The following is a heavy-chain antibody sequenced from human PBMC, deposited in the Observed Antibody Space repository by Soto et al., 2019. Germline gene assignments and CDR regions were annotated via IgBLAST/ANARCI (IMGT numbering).Heavy chain of an antibody. Sequence: PGGSLRLSCAASGFTFRSYWMHWVRQAPGKGLVWVSRINFDGSTTSYADSVKGRFTISRDNAKNTLYLQMDSLRAEDTAVYYCIRDQGVAATDHYDAFDIWGQGTMVTVSS. CDR1: GFTFRSYW. CDR2: INFDGSTT. V-gene: IGHV3-74*01. CDR3: IRDQGVAATDHYDAFDI. J-gene: IGHJ3*02. D-gene: IGHD6-25*01.